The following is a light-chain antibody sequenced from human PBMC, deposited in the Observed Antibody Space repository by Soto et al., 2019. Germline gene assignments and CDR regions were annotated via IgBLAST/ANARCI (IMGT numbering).Light chain of an antibody. J-gene: IGLJ2*01. V-gene: IGLV3-1*01. CDR2: QDT. CDR3: QAWDNKIEV. CDR1: KLGDKY. Sequence: SYELTQPPSVSVSLGQTASITCSGDKLGDKYACWYQQKPGQSPVLVIYQDTERPSGIPERFSGSNSGNTATLTISGTQAMDEADYYCQAWDNKIEVFGGGTKLTVL.